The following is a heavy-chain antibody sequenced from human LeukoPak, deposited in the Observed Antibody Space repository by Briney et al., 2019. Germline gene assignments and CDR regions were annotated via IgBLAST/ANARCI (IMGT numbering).Heavy chain of an antibody. J-gene: IGHJ4*02. CDR1: GFNLGSYG. Sequence: GGSLRLSCAASGFNLGSYGMSWVRQAPGKGLEWVSSISNDGGGTFSADSVRGRFTISRDNPKNTLFLQMDSLRAEDTALYFCAKGSSGYFFDHWGQGSLVTVSS. CDR2: ISNDGGGT. CDR3: AKGSSGYFFDH. V-gene: IGHV3-23*01. D-gene: IGHD3-22*01.